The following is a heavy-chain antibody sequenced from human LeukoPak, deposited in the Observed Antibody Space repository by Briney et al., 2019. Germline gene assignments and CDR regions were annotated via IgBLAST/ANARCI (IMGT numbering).Heavy chain of an antibody. Sequence: SETLSLTCAVSGYSISSGYYWGRIRQPAGKGLEWIGRIYTSGSTNYNPSLKSRVTISVDTSKNQFSLKLSSVTAADTAVYYCARVKGGHYYDSSGYYGGYFDYWGQGTLVTVSS. CDR1: GYSISSGYY. CDR2: IYTSGST. CDR3: ARVKGGHYYDSSGYYGGYFDY. D-gene: IGHD3-22*01. V-gene: IGHV4-61*02. J-gene: IGHJ4*02.